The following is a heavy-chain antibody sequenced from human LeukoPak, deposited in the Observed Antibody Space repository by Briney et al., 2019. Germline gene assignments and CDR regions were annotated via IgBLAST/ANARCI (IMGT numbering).Heavy chain of an antibody. CDR3: ARDADTALFPIYYYYGIDV. CDR2: INPNSGGT. Sequence: ASVKVSCKASGYTFTGYYMHWVRQAPGQGLEWMGWINPNSGGTNYAQKFQGRVTMTADTSISTAHMELSGLTSDDTAVYYCARDADTALFPIYYYYGIDVWGQGTTVTVSS. D-gene: IGHD5-18*01. CDR1: GYTFTGYY. V-gene: IGHV1-2*02. J-gene: IGHJ6*02.